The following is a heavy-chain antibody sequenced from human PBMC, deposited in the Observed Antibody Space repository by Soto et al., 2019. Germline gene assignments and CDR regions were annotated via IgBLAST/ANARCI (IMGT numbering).Heavy chain of an antibody. D-gene: IGHD4-17*01. V-gene: IGHV3-33*01. CDR3: ARDDDYGDNGLDY. Sequence: QGQLVESGGGVVQPGGALRLSCAAGGVTFGRQGIEWIRQAPGKGLEWVAVIGSDGRRDSYADSVKGRFTISRDNGQNTLYLQMNSLRAEDTAVYYCARDDDYGDNGLDYWGQGTLVTVSS. J-gene: IGHJ4*02. CDR2: IGSDGRRD. CDR1: GVTFGRQG.